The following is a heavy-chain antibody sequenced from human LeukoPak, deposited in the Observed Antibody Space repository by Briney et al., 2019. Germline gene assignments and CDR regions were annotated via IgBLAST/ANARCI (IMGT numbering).Heavy chain of an antibody. CDR3: ARACSRSRFDY. CDR1: GYNFTNYW. CDR2: IDPSDSYN. D-gene: IGHD6-6*01. Sequence: GKSLKTSCKGSGYNFTNYWISWVRQMPGKGLEWMGTIDPSDSYNNYSPSFQGHVTISADKSISSAYLQWSSLKASDTAMYYCARACSRSRFDYWGQGTLGTVSS. V-gene: IGHV5-10-1*01. J-gene: IGHJ4*02.